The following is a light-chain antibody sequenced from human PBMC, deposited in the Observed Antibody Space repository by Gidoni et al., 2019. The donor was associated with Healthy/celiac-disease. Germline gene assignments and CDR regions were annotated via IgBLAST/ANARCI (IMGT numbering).Light chain of an antibody. V-gene: IGKV3-15*01. CDR3: QQYNNWPPWT. J-gene: IGKJ1*01. CDR2: GAS. Sequence: EIVMTQSPATLSVSPGERATLSCRASQSVNSNLAWYQQKPGQAPRLLIYGASTRATGLPARFSGSGSGTEFTLTISSLQSEDFAVYYCQQYNNWPPWTFGQGTQVEIK. CDR1: QSVNSN.